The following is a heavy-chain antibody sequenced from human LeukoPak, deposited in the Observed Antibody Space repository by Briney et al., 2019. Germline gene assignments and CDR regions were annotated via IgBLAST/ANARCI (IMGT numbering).Heavy chain of an antibody. CDR3: ARALTMVRGIIISPPFDY. J-gene: IGHJ4*02. V-gene: IGHV4-30-4*01. D-gene: IGHD3-10*01. CDR1: GGSPSSGDYY. Sequence: SQTLSLTCTVSGGSPSSGDYYWSWIRHPPGKGLEWVGYIHHSGSTYYNPSLKNRVTISLDTSKNQFSLKLTSVTAADTAVYYCARALTMVRGIIISPPFDYWGQGTLVTVSS. CDR2: IHHSGST.